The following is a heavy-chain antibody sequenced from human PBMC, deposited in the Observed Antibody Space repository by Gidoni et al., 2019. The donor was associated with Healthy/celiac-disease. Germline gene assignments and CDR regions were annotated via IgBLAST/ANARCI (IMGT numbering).Heavy chain of an antibody. V-gene: IGHV3-15*02. CDR3: TILRITMVRGVDY. CDR1: GLTFRNAW. D-gene: IGHD3-10*01. J-gene: IGHJ4*02. CDR2: IKSKTEGGIT. Sequence: EVQLVESGGALVKPGGSLRLSCQASGLTFRNAWIRWVRQAPGKGLEWVGRIKSKTEGGITDYAAPVKGRFTISRDDSKNTLYLQMNSLKTEDTAVYYCTILRITMVRGVDYWGQGTLVTVSS.